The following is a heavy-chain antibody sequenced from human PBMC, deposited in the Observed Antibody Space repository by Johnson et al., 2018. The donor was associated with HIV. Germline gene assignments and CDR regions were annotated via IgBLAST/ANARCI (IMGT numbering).Heavy chain of an antibody. CDR3: AREGRTGPDTFDI. J-gene: IGHJ3*02. Sequence: QVQLVESGGGVVQPGRSLRLSCAASGFTFNNYGMHWVRQAPGKGLEWVAVISYDGKNKYFGDSVKGRFTISRDNSKNTLFLQMNGLRAEDTAVYYCAREGRTGPDTFDIWGQGTMVTVSS. V-gene: IGHV3-30*03. CDR2: ISYDGKNK. CDR1: GFTFNNYG.